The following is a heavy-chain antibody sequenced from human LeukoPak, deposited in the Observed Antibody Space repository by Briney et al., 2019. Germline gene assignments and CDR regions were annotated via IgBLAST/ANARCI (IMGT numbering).Heavy chain of an antibody. CDR1: GFTFSSYA. CDR2: ISYDGTNK. CDR3: ARSTSGWKLDY. Sequence: GGSLRLSCAASGFTFSSYAMHWVRQAPGKGLEWVAVISYDGTNKYHAKSVKGRFTISRDNSKNTLYLQMNSPRVDDTAVYYCARSTSGWKLDYWGQGTLVTVSS. V-gene: IGHV3-30-3*01. J-gene: IGHJ4*02. D-gene: IGHD6-19*01.